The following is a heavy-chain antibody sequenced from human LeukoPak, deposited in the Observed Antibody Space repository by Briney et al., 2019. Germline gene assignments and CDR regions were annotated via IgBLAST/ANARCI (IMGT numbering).Heavy chain of an antibody. CDR1: GFTFSSYS. D-gene: IGHD3-10*01. CDR2: ISSSSSYI. J-gene: IGHJ4*02. V-gene: IGHV3-21*04. CDR3: AKDSGSGSYHYFDY. Sequence: GGSLRLSCAASGFTFSSYSMNWVRQAPGKGLEWVSSISSSSSYIYYADSVKGRFTISRDNAKNSLYLQMNSLRAEDTALYYCAKDSGSGSYHYFDYWGQGTLVTVSS.